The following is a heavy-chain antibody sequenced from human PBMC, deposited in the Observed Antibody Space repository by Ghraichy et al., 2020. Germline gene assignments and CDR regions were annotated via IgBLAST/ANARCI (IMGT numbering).Heavy chain of an antibody. Sequence: GGSLRLSCAASGFTFSSYSMNWVRQAPGKGLEWVSSISSSSSYIYYADSVKGRFTISRDNAKNSLYLQMNSLRAEDTAVYYCARDPRYNDYGDYYFDYWGQGTLVTVSS. CDR1: GFTFSSYS. D-gene: IGHD4-17*01. CDR3: ARDPRYNDYGDYYFDY. V-gene: IGHV3-21*01. J-gene: IGHJ4*02. CDR2: ISSSSSYI.